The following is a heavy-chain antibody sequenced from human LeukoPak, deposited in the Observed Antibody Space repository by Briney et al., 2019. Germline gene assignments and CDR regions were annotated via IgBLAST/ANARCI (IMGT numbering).Heavy chain of an antibody. V-gene: IGHV3-48*01. CDR1: GFTFSSYN. CDR3: ARVDSNSYYYYYYYMDV. Sequence: GGSLTLSCAASGFTFSSYNMNWVRQAPGKGLEWVSYISSSSTTIYYADSVKGRFTISRDNAKNSLYLQMNSLRAEDTAVYYCARVDSNSYYYYYYYMDVWGKGTTVTVSS. CDR2: ISSSSTTI. J-gene: IGHJ6*03. D-gene: IGHD2/OR15-2a*01.